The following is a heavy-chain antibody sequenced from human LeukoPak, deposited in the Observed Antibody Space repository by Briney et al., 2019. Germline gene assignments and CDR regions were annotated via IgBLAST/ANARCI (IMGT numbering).Heavy chain of an antibody. J-gene: IGHJ4*02. V-gene: IGHV3-66*01. CDR2: IYSGGST. CDR1: GFTVSSNY. D-gene: IGHD2-15*01. CDR3: ARESVVAAVFDY. Sequence: GGSLRLSCAASGFTVSSNYMSWVRQAPGKGLEWVSVIYSGGSTYYADSVKGKFTISRDNSKNTLYLQMNSLRAEDTAVYYCARESVVAAVFDYWGQGTLVTVSS.